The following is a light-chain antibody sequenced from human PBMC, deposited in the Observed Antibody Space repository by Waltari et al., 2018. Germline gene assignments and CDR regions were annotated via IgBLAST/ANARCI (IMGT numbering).Light chain of an antibody. CDR1: RSDIGDYNY. J-gene: IGLJ2*01. Sequence: QSALTQPASVSGSPGQSITISCTGTRSDIGDYNYVSWYQQHPGKAPKLIIFDVTKRPVGVSDRFSGSKSGHTASLTISALQAEDEGDYYCSSYRSTISVVFGGGTKVTVL. CDR2: DVT. CDR3: SSYRSTISVV. V-gene: IGLV2-14*03.